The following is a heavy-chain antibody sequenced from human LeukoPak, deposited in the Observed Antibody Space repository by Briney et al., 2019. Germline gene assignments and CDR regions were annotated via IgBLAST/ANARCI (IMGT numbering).Heavy chain of an antibody. J-gene: IGHJ4*02. Sequence: GGSLRLSCAASGFTFSSYSMNWVRQAPGKGLEWVSSISSSSYIYYADSVKGRFTISRDNAKNSLYPQMNSLRAEDTAVYYCARESSIAGFDYWGQGTLVTVSS. CDR1: GFTFSSYS. CDR2: ISSSSYI. CDR3: ARESSIAGFDY. V-gene: IGHV3-21*01. D-gene: IGHD6-6*01.